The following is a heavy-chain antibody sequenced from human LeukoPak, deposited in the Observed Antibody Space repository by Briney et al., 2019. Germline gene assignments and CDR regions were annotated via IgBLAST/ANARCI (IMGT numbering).Heavy chain of an antibody. V-gene: IGHV4-39*07. CDR1: GGSISSSSYY. D-gene: IGHD3-22*01. Sequence: PSETLSLTCTVSGGSISSSSYYWGWIRQPPGKGLEWIGSIYYSGSTYYNPSLKSRVTISVDTSKNQFSLKLSSVTAADTAVYYCARSPYYYDSSGRAEDAFDIWGQGTMVTVSS. CDR3: ARSPYYYDSSGRAEDAFDI. CDR2: IYYSGST. J-gene: IGHJ3*02.